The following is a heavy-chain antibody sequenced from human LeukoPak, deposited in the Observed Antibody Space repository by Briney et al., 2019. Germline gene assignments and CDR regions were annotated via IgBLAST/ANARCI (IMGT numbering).Heavy chain of an antibody. CDR3: AKDGNFRVPGED. D-gene: IGHD3-10*01. Sequence: GGSLRLSCAASGFTFSTYGMHWVRQAPGKGLEWVAVISYDGSNKFYGDSVKGRFTISRDDSKDTLFLQLNSLKSDDTAVYYCAKDGNFRVPGEDWGQGTLVTVPS. CDR1: GFTFSTYG. V-gene: IGHV3-30*18. J-gene: IGHJ4*02. CDR2: ISYDGSNK.